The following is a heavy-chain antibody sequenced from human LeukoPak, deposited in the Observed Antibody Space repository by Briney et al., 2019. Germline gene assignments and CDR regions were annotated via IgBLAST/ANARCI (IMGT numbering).Heavy chain of an antibody. V-gene: IGHV3-30*18. Sequence: GGSLRLSCAASGFTFSSYGMHWVRQAPGKGLEWVAVISYDGSNKYYADSVKGRFTISRDNSKNTLYLQMNSLRAEDMAVYYCAKEYSLDWGQGTLVTVSS. J-gene: IGHJ4*02. D-gene: IGHD2-15*01. CDR1: GFTFSSYG. CDR2: ISYDGSNK. CDR3: AKEYSLD.